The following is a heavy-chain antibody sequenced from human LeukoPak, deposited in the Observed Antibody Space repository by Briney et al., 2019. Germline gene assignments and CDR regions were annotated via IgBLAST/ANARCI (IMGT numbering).Heavy chain of an antibody. CDR3: AKDMLEGQLWLRVPDSLSDY. J-gene: IGHJ4*02. Sequence: PGGSLRLSCAASGFTFSSYAMSWVRQAPGKGLEWVSAISGSGGSTYYADSVKGRFTISRDNSKNTLYLQMNSLRAEDTAVYYCAKDMLEGQLWLRVPDSLSDYWGQGTLVTVSS. D-gene: IGHD5-18*01. CDR1: GFTFSSYA. V-gene: IGHV3-23*01. CDR2: ISGSGGST.